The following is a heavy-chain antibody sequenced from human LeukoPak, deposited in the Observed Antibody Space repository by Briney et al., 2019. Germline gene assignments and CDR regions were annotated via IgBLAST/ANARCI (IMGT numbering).Heavy chain of an antibody. V-gene: IGHV4-39*07. CDR2: IYYSGST. CDR1: GGSISSGSYY. Sequence: SETLSLTCTVSGGSISSGSYYWGWIRQPPGKGLEWIGSIYYSGSTYYNPSLKSRVTISVDTSKNQFSLKLSSVTAADTAVYYCARDLKRPGELLPLYFDYWGQGTLVTVSS. D-gene: IGHD3-10*01. J-gene: IGHJ4*02. CDR3: ARDLKRPGELLPLYFDY.